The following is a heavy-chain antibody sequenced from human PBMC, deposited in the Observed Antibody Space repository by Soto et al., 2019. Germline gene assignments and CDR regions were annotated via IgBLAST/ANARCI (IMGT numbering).Heavy chain of an antibody. CDR2: IYPDDSDT. CDR1: GYSFTSYW. J-gene: IGHJ4*02. V-gene: IGHV5-51*01. Sequence: GESLKISCQGSGYSFTSYWIAWVRQMSGKGLEWMGIIYPDDSDTTYSPSFQGQVTISADKSISVAYLQWSSLKASDTAMYYCARRAYSSSWNYFDYWGQGTLVTSPQ. CDR3: ARRAYSSSWNYFDY. D-gene: IGHD6-13*01.